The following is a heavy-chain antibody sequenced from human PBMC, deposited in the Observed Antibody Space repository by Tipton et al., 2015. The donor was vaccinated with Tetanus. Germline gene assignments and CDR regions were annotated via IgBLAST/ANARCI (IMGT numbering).Heavy chain of an antibody. CDR1: GGSMNSYY. CDR2: IYYTGST. J-gene: IGHJ4*01. Sequence: PGLVKPSETLSLICTVSGGSMNSYYWSWIRQPPGKGLEWIGYIYYTGSTNYNPSLKSGVTISLDRSKNQFSLKLTSVTAADTAVYYCATVGLVTASVKYWGQGTLVTVSS. D-gene: IGHD2-21*02. V-gene: IGHV4-59*12. CDR3: ATVGLVTASVKY.